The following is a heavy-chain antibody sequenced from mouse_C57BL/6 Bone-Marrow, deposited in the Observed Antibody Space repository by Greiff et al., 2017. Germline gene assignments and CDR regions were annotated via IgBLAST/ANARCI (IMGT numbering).Heavy chain of an antibody. J-gene: IGHJ4*01. D-gene: IGHD2-3*01. V-gene: IGHV1-15*01. CDR2: IDPETGGT. CDR3: TRGSYDGYYAMDY. CDR1: GYTFTDYE. Sequence: LVESGAELVRPGASVTLSCKASGYTFTDYEMHWVKQTPVHGLEWIGAIDPETGGTAYNQKFKGKAILTADKSSSTAYMELRSLTSEDSAVYYCTRGSYDGYYAMDYWGQGTSVTVSS.